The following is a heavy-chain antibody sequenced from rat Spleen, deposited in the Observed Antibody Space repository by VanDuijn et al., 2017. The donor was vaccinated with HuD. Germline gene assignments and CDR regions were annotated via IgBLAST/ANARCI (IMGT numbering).Heavy chain of an antibody. D-gene: IGHD1-12*02. J-gene: IGHJ3*01. CDR2: ISYDGSST. Sequence: EVQLVESDGGLVQPGRSLKLSCAASGFTFSDYYMAWVRQAPTKGLEWVATISYDGSSTYYRDSVKGRFTISRDNAKSTLYLQMDSLRSEDTATYYCARVGDYDGSYYPNWFAYWGQGTLVTVSS. CDR1: GFTFSDYY. CDR3: ARVGDYDGSYYPNWFAY. V-gene: IGHV5-29*01.